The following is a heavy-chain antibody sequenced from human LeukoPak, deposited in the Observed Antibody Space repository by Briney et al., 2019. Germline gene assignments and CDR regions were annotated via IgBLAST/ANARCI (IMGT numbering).Heavy chain of an antibody. Sequence: SVKVSCKASGYTFTNYGISWVRQAPGQGLEWMGWSSAYNGRTNYAQKFQGRVTMTTDTSTSTAYMELRSLTSDDTAMYYCARGLLTFGGVIGGPQALEYFQHWGQGTLVTVSS. CDR1: GYTFTNYG. V-gene: IGHV1-18*01. D-gene: IGHD3-16*02. CDR2: SSAYNGRT. CDR3: ARGLLTFGGVIGGPQALEYFQH. J-gene: IGHJ1*01.